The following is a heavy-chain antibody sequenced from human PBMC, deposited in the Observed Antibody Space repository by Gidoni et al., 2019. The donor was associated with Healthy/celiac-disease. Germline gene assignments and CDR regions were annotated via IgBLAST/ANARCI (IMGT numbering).Heavy chain of an antibody. V-gene: IGHV3-53*01. CDR2: IYSGGRT. D-gene: IGHD5-18*01. J-gene: IGHJ4*02. CDR3: AREEAMVRSFDY. Sequence: EVQLVESGGGLIQPGGSLRLSCAASGFIVSSNYMSWVRQAPGKGLEWVAVIYSGGRTYYADSVKGRFTISRDNSKNTLYLQMNSLRAEDTAVYYCAREEAMVRSFDYWGQGTLVTVSS. CDR1: GFIVSSNY.